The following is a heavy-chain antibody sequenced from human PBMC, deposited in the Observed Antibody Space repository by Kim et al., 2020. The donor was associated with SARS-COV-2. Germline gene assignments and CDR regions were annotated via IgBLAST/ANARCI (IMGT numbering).Heavy chain of an antibody. CDR2: INPSGGST. CDR3: ARGTYVWGSYRPTRGNDY. Sequence: ASVKVSCKASGYTFTSYYMHWVRQAPGQGLEWMGIINPSGGSTSYAQKFQGRVTMTRDTSTSTVYMELSSLRSEDTAVYYCARGTYVWGSYRPTRGNDYWGQGTLVTVSS. V-gene: IGHV1-46*01. CDR1: GYTFTSYY. J-gene: IGHJ4*02. D-gene: IGHD3-16*02.